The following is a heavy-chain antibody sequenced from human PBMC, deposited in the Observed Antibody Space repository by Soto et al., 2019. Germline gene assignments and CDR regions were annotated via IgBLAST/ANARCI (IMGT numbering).Heavy chain of an antibody. CDR2: IYHSGST. CDR3: ARVPGP. V-gene: IGHV4-30-2*01. J-gene: IGHJ5*02. CDR1: GGSISSGGYS. Sequence: SETLSLTCAFSGGSISSGGYSWSWIRQPPGKGLEWIGYIYHSGSTYYNPSLKSRVTISVDRSKNQFSLKLSSVTAADTAVYCCARVPGPWGQGTLVTIS.